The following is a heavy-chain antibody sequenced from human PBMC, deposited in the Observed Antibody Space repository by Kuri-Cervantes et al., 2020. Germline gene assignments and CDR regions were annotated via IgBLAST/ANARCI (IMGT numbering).Heavy chain of an antibody. CDR1: GFTFSSYS. J-gene: IGHJ4*02. D-gene: IGHD6-13*01. V-gene: IGHV3-48*01. CDR2: ISSSSSTK. Sequence: GGSLRLSCAGSGFTFSSYSMNWVRQAPGKGLEWVSYISSSSSTKYYADSVKGRFTISRDNAKNSLYLQMNSLRAGDTAVYYCARVTRQQLAGYDYWGQGTLVTVSS. CDR3: ARVTRQQLAGYDY.